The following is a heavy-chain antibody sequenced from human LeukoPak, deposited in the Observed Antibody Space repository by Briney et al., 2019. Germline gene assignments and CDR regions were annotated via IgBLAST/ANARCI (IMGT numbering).Heavy chain of an antibody. V-gene: IGHV1-46*01. D-gene: IGHD6-13*01. CDR2: INPSGGST. CDR1: GYTFTGYY. Sequence: ASVKVSCKASGYTFTGYYMHWVRQAPGQGLEWMGIINPSGGSTSYAQKFQGRVTMTRDMSTSTVYMELSSLRSEDTAVYYCARELAAAGYFDYWGQGTLVTVSS. J-gene: IGHJ4*02. CDR3: ARELAAAGYFDY.